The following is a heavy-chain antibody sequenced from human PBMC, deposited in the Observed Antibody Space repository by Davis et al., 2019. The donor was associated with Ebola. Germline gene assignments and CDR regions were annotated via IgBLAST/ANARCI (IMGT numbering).Heavy chain of an antibody. CDR2: INHSGST. CDR3: ARDWCSSTSCYYGMDV. V-gene: IGHV4-34*01. D-gene: IGHD2-2*01. J-gene: IGHJ6*02. CDR1: GGSFSGYY. Sequence: SETLSLTCAVYGGSFSGYYWSWIRQPPGKGLEWIGEINHSGSTNYNPSLKSRVTISVDTSKNQFSLKLSSVTAADTAVYYCARDWCSSTSCYYGMDVWGQGTTVTVSS.